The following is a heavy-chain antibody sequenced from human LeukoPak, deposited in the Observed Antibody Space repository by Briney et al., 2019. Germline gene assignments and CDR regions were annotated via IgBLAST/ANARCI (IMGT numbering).Heavy chain of an antibody. J-gene: IGHJ6*03. Sequence: SETLSLTCAVYGESFSGYYWSWIRQPPGKGLEWIGEINHSGNTNYSPSLKSRVTISVDTSKNQFSLKLSSVTAADTAVYYCARGKSIAAAASLYYYYYMDVWGKGTTVTVSS. D-gene: IGHD6-13*01. CDR2: INHSGNT. CDR3: ARGKSIAAAASLYYYYYMDV. CDR1: GESFSGYY. V-gene: IGHV4-34*01.